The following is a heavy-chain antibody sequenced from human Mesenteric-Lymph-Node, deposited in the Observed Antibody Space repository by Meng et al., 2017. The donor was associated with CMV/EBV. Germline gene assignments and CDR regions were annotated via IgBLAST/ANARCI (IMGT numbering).Heavy chain of an antibody. CDR2: INNRDNNYVT. J-gene: IGHJ6*02. CDR3: SLSGWQLLVPGYYYYGMDV. CDR1: SG. D-gene: IGHD2-15*01. Sequence: SGINWVRQASGKGLEWVGRINNRDNNYVTTYAASVKGRFSISRDDSNNTAFLQMNSLKTEDTAVYYCSLSGWQLLVPGYYYYGMDVWGQGTTVTVSS. V-gene: IGHV3-73*01.